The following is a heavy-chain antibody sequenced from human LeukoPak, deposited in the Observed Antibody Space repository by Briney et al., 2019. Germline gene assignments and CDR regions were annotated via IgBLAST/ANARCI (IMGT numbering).Heavy chain of an antibody. V-gene: IGHV3-23*01. J-gene: IGHJ4*02. CDR1: GFTLSSYA. D-gene: IGHD6-19*01. CDR3: ARDYSGWYVFDY. Sequence: GGSLRLSCVASGFTLSSYAMSWVRQAPGKGLEWVSAISGSGGSTYYADPVKGRFTISRDNSKNTVYLQMNSLRFEDTAVYHCARDYSGWYVFDYWGQGTLVAVSP. CDR2: ISGSGGST.